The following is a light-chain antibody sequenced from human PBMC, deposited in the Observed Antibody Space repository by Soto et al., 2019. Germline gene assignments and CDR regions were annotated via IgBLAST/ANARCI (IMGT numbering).Light chain of an antibody. CDR2: CNS. CDR3: SAWDNSLNGVV. CDR1: SSNIGNYT. V-gene: IGLV1-44*01. Sequence: QSVLTQPPSMSGTPGQRVAISCFGSSSNIGNYTVNWYQQVPGTAPTHLLHCNSPRPSWVADRFSGSWSGTSAALAISGLHAEDESNYYCSAWDNSLNGVVFGGGTKVTVL. J-gene: IGLJ3*02.